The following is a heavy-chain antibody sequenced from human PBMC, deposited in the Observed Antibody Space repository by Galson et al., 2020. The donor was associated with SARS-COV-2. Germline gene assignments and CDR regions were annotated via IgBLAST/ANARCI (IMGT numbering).Heavy chain of an antibody. Sequence: SETLSLTCAVSGDSISSGHWWTWVRQPPGKGLEWIGEAIHSGTTNYSPSLRSRVTISLDKPQNQFSLRLTSVTAADTAVYYGVRSVEWSFDYGGPGTLVTVSS. J-gene: IGHJ4*02. V-gene: IGHV4-4*02. D-gene: IGHD3-3*01. CDR3: VRSVEWSFDY. CDR2: AIHSGTT. CDR1: GDSISSGHW.